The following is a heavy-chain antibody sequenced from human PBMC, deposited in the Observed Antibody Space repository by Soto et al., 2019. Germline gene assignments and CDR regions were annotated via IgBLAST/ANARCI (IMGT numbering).Heavy chain of an antibody. Sequence: GESLKISCKGSGYSFTNYCIGWVRQMPGKDLEWIGIIYPEDSETRYSPSFQGLVTISADKSISTAYLQMNSLKTEDTAVYYCTTGLSNGYYNFDYWGQGTPVTVSS. CDR1: GYSFTNYC. CDR3: TTGLSNGYYNFDY. D-gene: IGHD3-22*01. J-gene: IGHJ4*02. V-gene: IGHV5-51*01. CDR2: IYPEDSET.